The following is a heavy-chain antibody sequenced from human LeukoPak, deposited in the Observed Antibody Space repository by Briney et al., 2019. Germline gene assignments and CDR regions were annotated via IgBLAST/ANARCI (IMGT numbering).Heavy chain of an antibody. CDR2: ISDSGTTI. CDR1: GFTFSDHY. D-gene: IGHD2-15*01. J-gene: IGHJ4*02. V-gene: IGHV3-11*01. Sequence: GGSLRLSCAASGFTFSDHYMSWIRQAPGRGLEWVSYISDSGTTIYYADSVRGRFTIPRDNAKNSLFLQMNRLRVEDTAVYYCARDHDSLGYWGQGTLVTVSS. CDR3: ARDHDSLGY.